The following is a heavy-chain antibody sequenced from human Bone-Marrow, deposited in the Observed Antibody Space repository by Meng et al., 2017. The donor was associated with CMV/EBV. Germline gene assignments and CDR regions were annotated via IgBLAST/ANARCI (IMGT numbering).Heavy chain of an antibody. V-gene: IGHV3-74*03. D-gene: IGHD5-24*01. CDR2: INSDGTTT. CDR3: ARGRNYGMDV. Sequence: GGSLRLSCADSGFGFSRYWMHWVRQVPGKGPMWVSFINSDGTTTKYADSVKGRFTVSRDNADNTLYLQMNSLRVEDTASYYCARGRNYGMDVWGQGTTVTVSS. CDR1: GFGFSRYW. J-gene: IGHJ6*02.